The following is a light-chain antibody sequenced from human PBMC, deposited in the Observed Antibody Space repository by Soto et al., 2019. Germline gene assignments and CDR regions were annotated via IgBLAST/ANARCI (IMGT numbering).Light chain of an antibody. CDR2: EVR. CDR1: SSDVGRYNY. Sequence: QSAPTQPAAVSGPPGQSITISCTGTSSDVGRYNYVSWYQQHPGKAPKLMIYEVRNRPSGVSNRFSASKSGNTASLTISGLQAEDEADYYCTSYTSNTTWVFGGGTKLTVL. J-gene: IGLJ3*02. V-gene: IGLV2-14*01. CDR3: TSYTSNTTWV.